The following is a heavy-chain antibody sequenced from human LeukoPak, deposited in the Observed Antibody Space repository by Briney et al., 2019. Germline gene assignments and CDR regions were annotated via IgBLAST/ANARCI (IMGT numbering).Heavy chain of an antibody. V-gene: IGHV4-34*01. CDR1: GGSFSGYY. CDR3: ARTRGRIMSTIGRVHFDY. CDR2: INHSGST. D-gene: IGHD3-16*01. Sequence: SETLSLTCAVYGGSFSGYYWSWIRQPPGKGLEWIGEINHSGSTNYNPSLKSRVTISVDTSKNQFSLKLSSVTAADTAVYYCARTRGRIMSTIGRVHFDYWGQGTLVTVSS. J-gene: IGHJ4*02.